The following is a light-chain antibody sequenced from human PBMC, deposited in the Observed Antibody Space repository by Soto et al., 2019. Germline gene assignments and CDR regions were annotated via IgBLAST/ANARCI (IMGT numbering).Light chain of an antibody. CDR3: QHYNNWPLT. CDR1: QRIRSN. J-gene: IGKJ4*01. Sequence: EILMTQSLSTLSVSPGERATLSCRARQRIRSNLAWYQQKPGKTPRLLIYGTSTRATGIPARFSGSGSGTEVTLPISSLQSEEVEVDYCQHYNNWPLTFGGGTKVDIK. CDR2: GTS. V-gene: IGKV3-15*01.